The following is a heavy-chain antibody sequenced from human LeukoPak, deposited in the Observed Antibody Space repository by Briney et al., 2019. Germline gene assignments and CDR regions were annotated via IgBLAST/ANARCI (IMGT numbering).Heavy chain of an antibody. CDR2: IKTDGSTT. V-gene: IGHV3-74*01. CDR1: GFTFSSYW. CDR3: AKDRHNSGWFLYDY. Sequence: PGGSLRLSCAASGFTFSSYWMHWVRQAPGKGLVWVSRIKTDGSTTSYADSVKDRFTISRDNAKNTMYLQMNSLRAEDTAVYYCAKDRHNSGWFLYDYWGQGILVTVSS. D-gene: IGHD6-19*01. J-gene: IGHJ4*02.